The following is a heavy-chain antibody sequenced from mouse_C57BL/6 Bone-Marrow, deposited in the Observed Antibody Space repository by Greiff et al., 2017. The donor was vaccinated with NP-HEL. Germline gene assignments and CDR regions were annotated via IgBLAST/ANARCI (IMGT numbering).Heavy chain of an antibody. J-gene: IGHJ1*03. V-gene: IGHV1-26*01. CDR1: GYTFTDYY. D-gene: IGHD1-1*01. Sequence: EVQLQQSGPELVKPGASVKISCKASGYTFTDYYMNWVKQSPGKSLEWIGDINPNNGGTSYNQKFKGKATLTVDKSSSTAYMELRSLTSEDSAVDYCARAGSSYSWYFDVWGTGTTVTVSS. CDR3: ARAGSSYSWYFDV. CDR2: INPNNGGT.